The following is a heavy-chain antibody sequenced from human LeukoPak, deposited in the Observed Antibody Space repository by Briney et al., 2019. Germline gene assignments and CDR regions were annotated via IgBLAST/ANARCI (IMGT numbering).Heavy chain of an antibody. D-gene: IGHD1-1*01. CDR3: ASERDGYNFYYYYGMDV. CDR2: ISGSGGST. V-gene: IGHV3-23*01. Sequence: GGSLRLSRAASGFTFSSYAMSWVRQAPGKGLEWVSAISGSGGSTYYADSVKGRFTISRDNSKNTLYLQMNSLRAEDTAVYYCASERDGYNFYYYYGMDVWGQGTTVTVSS. J-gene: IGHJ6*02. CDR1: GFTFSSYA.